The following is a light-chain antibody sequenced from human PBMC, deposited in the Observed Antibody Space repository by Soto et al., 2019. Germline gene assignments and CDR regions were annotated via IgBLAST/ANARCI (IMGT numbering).Light chain of an antibody. CDR2: DAS. V-gene: IGKV3-20*01. J-gene: IGKJ1*01. Sequence: ESVLTQSPGTLSLSPGDRATLSCRASQSVRSGHLAWYQQKPGQAPRLVIYDASTRATGIPDRFSGGGSGTDFTLTISRVEPEDFATYYCQHYNSYSEAFGQGTKVELK. CDR1: QSVRSGH. CDR3: QHYNSYSEA.